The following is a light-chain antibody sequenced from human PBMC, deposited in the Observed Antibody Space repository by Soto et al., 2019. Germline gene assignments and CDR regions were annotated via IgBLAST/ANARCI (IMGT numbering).Light chain of an antibody. V-gene: IGKV3-20*01. CDR1: QSVSSSY. Sequence: EIVLTQSPGTLSLSPGERATLSCRASQSVSSSYLAWYQQKPGQAPRLLIYGESSRATGIPDRFSGSGSGTDLNLTISRLEPEDFAVYYCQQYGSSPRTCGQGTKVDIK. J-gene: IGKJ1*01. CDR2: GES. CDR3: QQYGSSPRT.